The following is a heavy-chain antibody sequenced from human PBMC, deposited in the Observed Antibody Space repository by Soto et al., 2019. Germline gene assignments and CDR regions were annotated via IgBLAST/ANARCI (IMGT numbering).Heavy chain of an antibody. Sequence: PGGSLRLSCAASGFTVSSNYMTWVRQAPGKGLEWVSVIHNGGSTYYADSVKGRFTLSRDSSKNTLYLQMNSLRADDTAVYYCARVQVLQFLEWFPDYWGQGTLVTVYS. CDR1: GFTVSSNY. CDR2: IHNGGST. D-gene: IGHD3-3*01. V-gene: IGHV3-53*01. J-gene: IGHJ4*02. CDR3: ARVQVLQFLEWFPDY.